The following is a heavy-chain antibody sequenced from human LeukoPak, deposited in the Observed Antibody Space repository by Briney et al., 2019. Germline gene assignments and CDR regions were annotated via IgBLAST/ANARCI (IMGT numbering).Heavy chain of an antibody. J-gene: IGHJ4*02. CDR3: ARHSRYDSSGYYFGPSSYYFDY. Sequence: SSETLSLTCTVSGGSISSYYWSWIRQPPGKGLEWIGYIYYSGSTNYNPSLKSRVTISVDTSKNQFSLKLSSVTAADTAVYYCARHSRYDSSGYYFGPSSYYFDYWGQGTLVTVSS. V-gene: IGHV4-59*08. D-gene: IGHD3-22*01. CDR1: GGSISSYY. CDR2: IYYSGST.